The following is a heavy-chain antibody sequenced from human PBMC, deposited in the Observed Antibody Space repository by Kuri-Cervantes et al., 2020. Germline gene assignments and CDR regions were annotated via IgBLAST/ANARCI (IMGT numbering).Heavy chain of an antibody. Sequence: LSLTCVASGFAFSGYWMNWVRQAPGKGLEWVSAISGSGGSTYYADSVKGRFTISRDNSKNTLYLQVNSLRAEDTAVYYCAKDVYGDYDYYYYGMDVWGQGTTVTGSS. V-gene: IGHV3-23*01. D-gene: IGHD4-17*01. CDR3: AKDVYGDYDYYYYGMDV. CDR2: ISGSGGST. CDR1: GFAFSGYW. J-gene: IGHJ6*01.